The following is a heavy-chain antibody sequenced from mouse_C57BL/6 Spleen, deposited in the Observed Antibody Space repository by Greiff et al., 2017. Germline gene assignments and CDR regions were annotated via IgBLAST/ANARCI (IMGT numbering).Heavy chain of an antibody. CDR1: GYTFTSYW. CDR3: ARWGQLRLRSFDY. Sequence: QVQLQQPGTELVKPGASVKLSCKASGYTFTSYWMHWVKQRPGQGLEWIGNINPSDGGTNYNEKFKSKATLTVEKSSTTAYMQLSGLTSEDSAVYYGARWGQLRLRSFDYWGQGTTLTVSS. D-gene: IGHD3-2*02. J-gene: IGHJ2*01. V-gene: IGHV1-53*01. CDR2: INPSDGGT.